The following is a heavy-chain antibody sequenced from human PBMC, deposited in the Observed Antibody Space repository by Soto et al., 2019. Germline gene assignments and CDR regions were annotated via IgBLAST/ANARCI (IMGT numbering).Heavy chain of an antibody. J-gene: IGHJ1*01. CDR2: ISAYNGNT. CDR1: GYTFTSYG. D-gene: IGHD2-15*01. Sequence: QVQLVQSGAEVKKPGASVKVSCKASGYTFTSYGISWVRQAPGQGLEWMGWISAYNGNTNYAQKLQGRVTMTTDTSTSTAYIELRSPRSDDTDVYYCARGTRLAATPRAEYFQHWGQGTLFTVSS. V-gene: IGHV1-18*01. CDR3: ARGTRLAATPRAEYFQH.